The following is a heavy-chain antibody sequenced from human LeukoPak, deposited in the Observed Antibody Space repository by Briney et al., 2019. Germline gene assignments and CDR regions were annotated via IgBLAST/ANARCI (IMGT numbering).Heavy chain of an antibody. D-gene: IGHD2/OR15-2a*01. CDR1: GFTFSSYS. CDR3: AKPATYSTTEFFDY. V-gene: IGHV3-21*04. J-gene: IGHJ4*02. CDR2: ISSSSSTI. Sequence: GGSLRLSCAASGFTFSSYSMNWVRQAPGKGLEWVSSISSSSSTIYYADSVKGRFTISRDNSKNTLYLQMDSLRAEDTAVYYCAKPATYSTTEFFDYWGQGTLVTVSS.